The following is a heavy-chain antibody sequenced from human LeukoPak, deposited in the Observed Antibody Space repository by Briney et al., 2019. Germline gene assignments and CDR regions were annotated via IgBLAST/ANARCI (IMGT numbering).Heavy chain of an antibody. J-gene: IGHJ2*01. V-gene: IGHV3-30*18. CDR2: ISRDGLTK. CDR1: GFTFRNYG. D-gene: IGHD3-16*01. CDR3: AKEGTWGNWYFDL. Sequence: GGSLRLSCAASGFTFRNYGMHWVRQAPGKGLEWVAVISRDGLTKYYAASVKGRFTLHRDNSRNTLYLEMNSLRDEDTAVYYCAKEGTWGNWYFDLWGRGTLVIVTS.